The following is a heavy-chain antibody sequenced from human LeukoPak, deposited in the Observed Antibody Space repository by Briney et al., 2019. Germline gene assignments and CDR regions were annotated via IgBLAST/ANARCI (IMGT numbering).Heavy chain of an antibody. Sequence: ASVKVSCKASGYTFTSYGISWVREAPGQGLEWMGWISAYNGNTNYAQKLQGRVTMTTDTSTSTAYMELRSLRSDDTAVYYCARVQGANIAAAVKGLSAYYYMDVWGKGTTVTVSS. J-gene: IGHJ6*03. D-gene: IGHD6-13*01. CDR3: ARVQGANIAAAVKGLSAYYYMDV. V-gene: IGHV1-18*01. CDR1: GYTFTSYG. CDR2: ISAYNGNT.